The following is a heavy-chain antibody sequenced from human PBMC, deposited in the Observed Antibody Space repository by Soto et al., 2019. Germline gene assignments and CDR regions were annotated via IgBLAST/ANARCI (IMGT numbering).Heavy chain of an antibody. CDR3: ARRADGNGKWDY. V-gene: IGHV4-4*02. J-gene: IGHJ4*02. CDR2: IYHSGST. Sequence: QVQLQESGPGLVKPLGTLSLTCAVSGGSISSTHWWSWVRQPPGKGLEWIGEIYHSGSTNYNPSLESRVTISVDKSKNHFSLKLRSVTAADTAVYYCARRADGNGKWDYWGQGTLVTVSS. CDR1: GGSISSTHW. D-gene: IGHD6-13*01.